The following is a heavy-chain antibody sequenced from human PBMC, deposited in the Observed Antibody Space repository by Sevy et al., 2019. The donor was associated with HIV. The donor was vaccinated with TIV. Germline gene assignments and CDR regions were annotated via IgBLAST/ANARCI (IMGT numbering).Heavy chain of an antibody. CDR2: SSSSGSTV. Sequence: GGSLRLSCAASGFTFSNYYMSWIRQAPGKGLEWVSYSSSSGSTVSYRDSVRGRFTISRDNAKNTVSLQMNSLRAEDTAVYYCARSYSSFGFDNWGQGTLVTVSS. CDR1: GFTFSNYY. D-gene: IGHD3-16*02. CDR3: ARSYSSFGFDN. J-gene: IGHJ4*02. V-gene: IGHV3-11*01.